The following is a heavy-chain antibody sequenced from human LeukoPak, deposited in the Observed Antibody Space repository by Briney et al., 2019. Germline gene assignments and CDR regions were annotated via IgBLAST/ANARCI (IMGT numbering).Heavy chain of an antibody. CDR2: IIPIFGTA. CDR3: AGLSPDIVVVPAAIPYYYYGMDV. Sequence: SVKVSCKASGGTFSSYAISWVRQAPGQELEWMGGIIPIFGTANYAQKFQGRVTITADESTSTAYMELSSLRSEDTAVYYCAGLSPDIVVVPAAIPYYYYGMDVWGKGTTVTVSS. J-gene: IGHJ6*04. V-gene: IGHV1-69*13. CDR1: GGTFSSYA. D-gene: IGHD2-2*02.